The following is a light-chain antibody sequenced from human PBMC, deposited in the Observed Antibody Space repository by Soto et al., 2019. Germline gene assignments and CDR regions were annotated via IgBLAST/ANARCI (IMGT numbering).Light chain of an antibody. CDR2: GTS. Sequence: EIVMTQSPGTLSLSPGDGATVSCRASQSVSRNFLAWYQQRPGQAPRLLIYGTSSRATGIPDRFSGSGSGTDFTLTISRLEPEDFAVYFCQQYGTSPPTFGQGTKVE. J-gene: IGKJ1*01. CDR3: QQYGTSPPT. V-gene: IGKV3-20*01. CDR1: QSVSRNF.